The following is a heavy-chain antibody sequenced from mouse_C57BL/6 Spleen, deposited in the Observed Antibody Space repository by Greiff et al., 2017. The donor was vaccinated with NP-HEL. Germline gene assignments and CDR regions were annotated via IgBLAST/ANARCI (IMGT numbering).Heavy chain of an antibody. J-gene: IGHJ4*01. V-gene: IGHV1-82*01. CDR3: ARSKTDGYYAMDY. D-gene: IGHD2-3*01. Sequence: VQLQQSGPELVKPGASVKISCKASGYAFSSSWMNWVKQRPGKGLEWIGRIYPGDGDTNYNGKFKGKATLTADKSSSTAYMQLSSLTSEDSAVYFCARSKTDGYYAMDYWGQGTSVTVSS. CDR2: IYPGDGDT. CDR1: GYAFSSSW.